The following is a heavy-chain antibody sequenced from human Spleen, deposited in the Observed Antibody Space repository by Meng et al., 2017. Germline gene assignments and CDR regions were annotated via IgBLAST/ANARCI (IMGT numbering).Heavy chain of an antibody. D-gene: IGHD3-10*01. CDR3: ARVGSYRGYNY. CDR1: GGSISSGDYY. CDR2: INHSGST. J-gene: IGHJ4*02. Sequence: VQLQESGPGLEKPAQALARTRTVSGGSISSGDYYWSWIRQPPGKGLEWIGEINHSGSTNYNPSLKSRVTISVDTSKNQFSLKLSSVTAADTAVYYCARVGSYRGYNYWGQGTLVTVSS. V-gene: IGHV4-30-4*01.